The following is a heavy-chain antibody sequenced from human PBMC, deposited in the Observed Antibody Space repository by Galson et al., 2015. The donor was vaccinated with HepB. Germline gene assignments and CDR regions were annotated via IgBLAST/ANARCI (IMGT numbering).Heavy chain of an antibody. CDR2: TYYRAKWDN. Sequence: CAISGDSVSTNSAAWNWIRQSPSRGLEWLGRTYYRAKWDNDYAPSVKGRITFKPDTSKNQFSLELKSVSPEDTAVYYCAREALNWNNVAFNYYGLDVRGQGTTVIVSS. CDR3: AREALNWNNVAFNYYGLDV. V-gene: IGHV6-1*01. D-gene: IGHD1/OR15-1a*01. CDR1: GDSVSTNSAA. J-gene: IGHJ6*02.